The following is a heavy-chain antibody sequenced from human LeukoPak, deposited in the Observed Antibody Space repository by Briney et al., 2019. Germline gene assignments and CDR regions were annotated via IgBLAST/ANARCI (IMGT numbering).Heavy chain of an antibody. V-gene: IGHV4-59*01. CDR2: IYYRGST. CDR1: GGSISSFY. D-gene: IGHD6-25*01. J-gene: IGHJ4*02. CDR3: ARGQRGFPY. Sequence: SSETLSLTCTVSGGSISSFYWNWIRQPPGEGLEWIGYIYYRGSTNYNPSLKSRVTISVDTSKNQYSLNLSPVTAADTAVYYCARGQRGFPYWGQGAVVTVSS.